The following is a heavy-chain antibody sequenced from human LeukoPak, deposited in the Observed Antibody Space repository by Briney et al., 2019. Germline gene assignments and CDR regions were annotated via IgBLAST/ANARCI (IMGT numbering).Heavy chain of an antibody. CDR3: ARESKERITMVRGVIIPLPNNDY. V-gene: IGHV4-38-2*02. D-gene: IGHD3-10*01. CDR1: GYSISSGYY. Sequence: SETLSLTCTVSGYSISSGYYWGWIRQPPGKGLEWIGSIYHSGSTYYNPSLKSRVTISVDTSKNQFSLKLSSVTAADTAVYYCARESKERITMVRGVIIPLPNNDYWGQGTLVTVSS. CDR2: IYHSGST. J-gene: IGHJ4*02.